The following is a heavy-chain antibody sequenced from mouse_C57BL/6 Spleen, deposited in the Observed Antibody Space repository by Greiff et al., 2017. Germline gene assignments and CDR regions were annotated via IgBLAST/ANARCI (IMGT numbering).Heavy chain of an antibody. CDR2: IDPSDSYT. V-gene: IGHV1-69*01. CDR1: GYTFTSYW. CDR3: SRLQYCGSSYGY. D-gene: IGHD1-1*01. Sequence: QVQLQQPGAELVMPGASVKLSCKASGYTFTSYWMHWVKQRPGLGLEWIGEIDPSDSYTNYNQKFKGKSTLTVDKSSSTAYMQLSSLTSEDSAFYYCSRLQYCGSSYGYWGQGTTLTVSS. J-gene: IGHJ2*01.